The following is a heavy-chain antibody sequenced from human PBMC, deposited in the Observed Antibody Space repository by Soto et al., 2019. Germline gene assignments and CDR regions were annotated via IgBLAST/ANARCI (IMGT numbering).Heavy chain of an antibody. V-gene: IGHV1-18*01. CDR1: GYRFDDYG. J-gene: IGHJ4*02. Sequence: QIQLVQSGPEVKKPGASVKVSCKASGYRFDDYGITWVRQAPGQGLEWLGWISAYNGHPDYAQKVQDSVTMTTDTATSAAYMEMRSPRSADAAMYYWARVSATTGKTANDYWGQGTLVTVSS. D-gene: IGHD1-1*01. CDR3: ARVSATTGKTANDY. CDR2: ISAYNGHP.